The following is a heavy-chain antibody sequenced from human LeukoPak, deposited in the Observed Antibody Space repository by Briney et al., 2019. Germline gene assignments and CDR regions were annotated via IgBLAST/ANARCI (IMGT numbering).Heavy chain of an antibody. CDR2: INHSGST. Sequence: SETLSLTCAVHGGSFSGYYWSWIRQPPGKGLEWIGEINHSGSTNYNPSLKSRVTISVDTSKNQFSLKLSSVTAADTAVYYCARRSKGPNWFDPWGQGTLVTVSS. V-gene: IGHV4-34*01. D-gene: IGHD5/OR15-5a*01. CDR1: GGSFSGYY. CDR3: ARRSKGPNWFDP. J-gene: IGHJ5*02.